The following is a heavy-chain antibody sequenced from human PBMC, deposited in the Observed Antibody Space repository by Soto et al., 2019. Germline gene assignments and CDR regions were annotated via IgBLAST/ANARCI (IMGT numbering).Heavy chain of an antibody. CDR3: ARDDSSGPLDY. CDR2: IYYSGST. V-gene: IGHV4-59*01. Sequence: LSLTCTVSGGSISSYYWSWIRQPPGKGLEWIGYIYYSGSTNYNPSLKSRVTISVDTSKNQFSLKLSSVTAADTAVYYCARDDSSGPLDYWGQGTLVTVSS. J-gene: IGHJ4*02. CDR1: GGSISSYY. D-gene: IGHD6-19*01.